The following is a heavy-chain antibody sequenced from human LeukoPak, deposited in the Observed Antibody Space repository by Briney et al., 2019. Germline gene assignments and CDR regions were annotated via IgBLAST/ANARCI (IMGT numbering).Heavy chain of an antibody. CDR3: ARDGTGTKPDY. CDR1: GYTFTSYD. V-gene: IGHV1-8*01. Sequence: GASVKVSSRASGYTFTSYDINWVRQATGQGLEWMGWRNPNSGNTGYAQKFQGRVTMTRDTSTSTVYMELSSLRSEDTAVYYCARDGTGTKPDYWGQGTLVTVSS. CDR2: RNPNSGNT. J-gene: IGHJ4*02. D-gene: IGHD1-7*01.